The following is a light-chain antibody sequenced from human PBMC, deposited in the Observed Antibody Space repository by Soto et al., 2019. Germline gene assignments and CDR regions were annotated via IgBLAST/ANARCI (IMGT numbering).Light chain of an antibody. CDR3: QSADNSGTRVI. J-gene: IGLJ2*01. CDR2: KDR. CDR1: TLAKQY. Sequence: SSELTQPPSLSVSPGKTAKITCSGDTLAKQYVYWYQQKSGQAPVLVIYKDRERPSGIAERLSGSSSGTTATLTISGVQAEDEADYHCQSADNSGTRVIFGGGTKLTVL. V-gene: IGLV3-25*03.